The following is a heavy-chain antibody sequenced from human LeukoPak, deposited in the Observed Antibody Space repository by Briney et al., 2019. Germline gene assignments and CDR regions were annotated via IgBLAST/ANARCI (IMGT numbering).Heavy chain of an antibody. D-gene: IGHD4-17*01. V-gene: IGHV4-59*01. Sequence: SETLSLTCTVSGGSISSNYWSWIRQPPGKGLEWIGCMYYSGSTNYNPSLKSRVTISVDTSKNQFSLKLSSVTAADTAVYYCARGGPVTYFDYWGQGTLVTVSS. J-gene: IGHJ4*02. CDR1: GGSISSNY. CDR3: ARGGPVTYFDY. CDR2: MYYSGST.